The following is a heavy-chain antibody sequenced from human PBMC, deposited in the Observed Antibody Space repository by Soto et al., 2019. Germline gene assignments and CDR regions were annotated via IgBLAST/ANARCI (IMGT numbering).Heavy chain of an antibody. CDR1: GYAFTTYG. Sequence: QVHLVQSGAEVKKPGASVKVSCKGSGYAFTTYGITWVRQAPGQGLEWMGWISAHNGNTNYAQKXXGRVTVXXXTSTSTAYMELRSLRSDDTAVYYCARGRYGDYWGQGALVTVSS. V-gene: IGHV1-18*01. J-gene: IGHJ4*02. D-gene: IGHD1-1*01. CDR2: ISAHNGNT. CDR3: ARGRYGDY.